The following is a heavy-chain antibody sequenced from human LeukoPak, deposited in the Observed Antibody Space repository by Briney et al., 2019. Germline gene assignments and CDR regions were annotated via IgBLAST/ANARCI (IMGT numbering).Heavy chain of an antibody. V-gene: IGHV3-74*01. D-gene: IGHD4-17*01. Sequence: GGSLRLSCAASGFTFSNYWMHWVRQVPGKGLVWVSRINDDGSATFYADSVKVRFTISRDNAKNSLYLQMNSLRAEDTAVYYCARDGWLLENDYGETYLDYWGQGTLVTVSS. CDR2: INDDGSAT. CDR3: ARDGWLLENDYGETYLDY. J-gene: IGHJ4*02. CDR1: GFTFSNYW.